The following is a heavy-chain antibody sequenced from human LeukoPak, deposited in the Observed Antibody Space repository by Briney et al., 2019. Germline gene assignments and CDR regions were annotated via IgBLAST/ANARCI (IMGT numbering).Heavy chain of an antibody. CDR1: GFTFSSYG. V-gene: IGHV3-33*06. CDR2: IWYDGSNK. J-gene: IGHJ4*02. Sequence: GGSLRLSCAASGFTFSSYGMHWVRQAPGKGLEWVAVIWYDGSNKYYADSVKGRFTISRDNSKNTLYLQMNSLRAEDTAVYYCAKDVQYSGSYYYFDYWGQGTLVTVSS. D-gene: IGHD1-26*01. CDR3: AKDVQYSGSYYYFDY.